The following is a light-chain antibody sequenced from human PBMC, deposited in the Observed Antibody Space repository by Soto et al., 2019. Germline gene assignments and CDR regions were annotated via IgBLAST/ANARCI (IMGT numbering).Light chain of an antibody. CDR3: QQYGSSLAWT. CDR2: GAS. CDR1: QRVSSSY. V-gene: IGKV3-20*01. Sequence: EIMLTQSPGTLSLSPGERATLSCRASQRVSSSYLAWYQQKPGQAPRLLIYGASSRATGIPDRFSGSGSGTGFTLTISRLEPEDCAVYYCQQYGSSLAWTFGQGTMV. J-gene: IGKJ1*01.